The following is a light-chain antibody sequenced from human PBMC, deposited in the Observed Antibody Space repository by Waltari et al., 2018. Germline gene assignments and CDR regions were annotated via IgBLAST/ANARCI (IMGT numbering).Light chain of an antibody. Sequence: QSALTQPASVSGSPGQSITISCTGTSSDVGDYNYASWYQQHPGKAPRLMIYDVTKRPSGVSNRFSGSKSGNTASLTISGLQAEDEADYYCSSYTISSTLVVFGGGTKLTVL. CDR1: SSDVGDYNY. V-gene: IGLV2-14*01. CDR3: SSYTISSTLVV. J-gene: IGLJ2*01. CDR2: DVT.